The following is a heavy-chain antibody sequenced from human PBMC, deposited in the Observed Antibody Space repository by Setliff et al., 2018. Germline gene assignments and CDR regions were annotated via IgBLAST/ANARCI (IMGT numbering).Heavy chain of an antibody. V-gene: IGHV4-61*10. J-gene: IGHJ5*02. D-gene: IGHD3-22*01. CDR1: GGSISSGSYY. CDR2: IYYSGST. Sequence: SETLSLTCTVSGGSISSGSYYWSWIRQPAGKGLEWIGHIYYSGSTNYNPSLKSRVTMSVDTSKNQFSLKLSSVTALDTAVYYCARYYYDSSGYSESDLGWFDPWGQGTLVTVSS. CDR3: ARYYYDSSGYSESDLGWFDP.